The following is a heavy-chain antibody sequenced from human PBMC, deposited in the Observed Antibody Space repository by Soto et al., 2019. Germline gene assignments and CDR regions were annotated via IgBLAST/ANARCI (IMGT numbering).Heavy chain of an antibody. CDR3: ARKGGSRRANWFDP. J-gene: IGHJ5*02. D-gene: IGHD6-13*01. V-gene: IGHV1-8*01. Sequence: ASVKVSCKASGYTFTSYDINWVRQATGQGLEWMGWRNPNSGNTGYAQKFQGRVTMTRNTSISTAYMELSSLRSEDTAVYYCARKGGSRRANWFDPWGQGTLVTVSS. CDR2: RNPNSGNT. CDR1: GYTFTSYD.